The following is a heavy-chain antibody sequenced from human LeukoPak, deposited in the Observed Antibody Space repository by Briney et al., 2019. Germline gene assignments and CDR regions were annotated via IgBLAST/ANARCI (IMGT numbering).Heavy chain of an antibody. CDR1: GGTFSSYA. J-gene: IGHJ6*03. D-gene: IGHD2-2*02. CDR2: IIPIFGTA. CDR3: ASSKLGYCSSTSCYNYYYYYMDV. V-gene: IGHV1-69*05. Sequence: GSSVKVSCKASGGTFSSYAISWVRQAPGQGLERMGGIIPIFGTANYAQKFQGRVTITTDESTSTAYMELSSLRSEDTAVYYCASSKLGYCSSTSCYNYYYYYMDVWGKGTTVTVSS.